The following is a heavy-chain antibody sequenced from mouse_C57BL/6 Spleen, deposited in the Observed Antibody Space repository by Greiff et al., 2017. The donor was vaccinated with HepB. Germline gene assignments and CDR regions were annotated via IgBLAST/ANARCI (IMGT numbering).Heavy chain of an antibody. Sequence: EVQGVESGGGLVKPGGSLKLSCAASGFTFSSYAMSWVRQTPEKRLEWVATISDGGSYTYYPDNVKGRFTISRDNAKNNLYLQMSHLKSEDTAMYYCARSPITTVVATRYAMDYWGQGTSVTVSS. J-gene: IGHJ4*01. D-gene: IGHD1-1*01. V-gene: IGHV5-4*01. CDR1: GFTFSSYA. CDR3: ARSPITTVVATRYAMDY. CDR2: ISDGGSYT.